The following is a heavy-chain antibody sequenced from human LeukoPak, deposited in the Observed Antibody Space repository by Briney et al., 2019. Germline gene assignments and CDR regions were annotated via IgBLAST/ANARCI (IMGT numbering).Heavy chain of an antibody. CDR3: ARHRRIVVVIGPDWYFDL. J-gene: IGHJ2*01. D-gene: IGHD3-22*01. Sequence: NPSETLSLTCTVSGGSISSSSYYWGWIRQPPGKGLEWIGSIYYSGSTYYNPSLKSRVTIPVDTSKNQFSLKLSSVTAADTAVYYCARHRRIVVVIGPDWYFDLWGRGTLVTVSS. CDR2: IYYSGST. V-gene: IGHV4-39*01. CDR1: GGSISSSSYY.